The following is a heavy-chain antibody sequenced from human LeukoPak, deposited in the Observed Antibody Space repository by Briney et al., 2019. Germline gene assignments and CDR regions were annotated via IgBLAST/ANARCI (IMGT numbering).Heavy chain of an antibody. V-gene: IGHV4-31*03. CDR3: ARVLGGLPSAYYFDY. D-gene: IGHD1-26*01. CDR1: SGPISDYY. Sequence: SETLSLTCTVSSGPISDYYWSWIRQHPGKGLEWIGYIYYSGSTYYNPSLKSRVTISVDTSKNRFSLKLSSVTAADTAVYYCARVLGGLPSAYYFDYWGQGTLVTVSS. CDR2: IYYSGST. J-gene: IGHJ4*02.